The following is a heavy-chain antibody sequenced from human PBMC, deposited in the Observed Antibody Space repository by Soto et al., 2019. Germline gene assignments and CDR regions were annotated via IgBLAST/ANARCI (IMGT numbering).Heavy chain of an antibody. CDR3: ARGVGTVVTLYYYYGMDV. CDR2: MNPNSGNT. V-gene: IGHV1-8*01. Sequence: GASVKVSCKASGYTFTSYDINWVRQATGQGLEWMGWMNPNSGNTGYAQKLQGRVTMTRNTSISTAYMELSSLRSEDTAVYYCARGVGTVVTLYYYYGMDVWGQGTTVTVSS. J-gene: IGHJ6*02. D-gene: IGHD2-21*02. CDR1: GYTFTSYD.